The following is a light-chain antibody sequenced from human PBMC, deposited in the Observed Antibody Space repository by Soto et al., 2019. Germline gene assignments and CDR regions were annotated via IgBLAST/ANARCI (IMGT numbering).Light chain of an antibody. CDR1: HSINTSF. CDR3: PQYASAPCS. J-gene: IGKJ3*01. Sequence: EIVLTQSPGTLSLSPGDRATLSCRASHSINTSFLAWFRQKPGQAPRLLIYAASTRATGIPDRFSGSASETDFTLTINRVEPEDSAVYYGPQYASAPCSLGPGTKVDIK. CDR2: AAS. V-gene: IGKV3-20*01.